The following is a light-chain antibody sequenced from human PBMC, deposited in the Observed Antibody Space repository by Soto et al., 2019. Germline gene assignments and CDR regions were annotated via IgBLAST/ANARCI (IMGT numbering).Light chain of an antibody. J-gene: IGKJ5*01. CDR1: QSVSSSY. CDR2: GAS. CDR3: QQYGGSPSIT. Sequence: EIVFTQCPVTQYLSPGERATLSCRASQSVSSSYLAWYQQKPGQAPRLLIYGASSRATGIPDRFSGSGSGTDFTLAIRRLEPEDSAVYYCQQYGGSPSITFGQGTRLEIK. V-gene: IGKV3-20*01.